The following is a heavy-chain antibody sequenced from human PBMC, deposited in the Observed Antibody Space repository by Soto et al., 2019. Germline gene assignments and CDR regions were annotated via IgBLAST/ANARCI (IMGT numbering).Heavy chain of an antibody. J-gene: IGHJ6*02. CDR2: IKQDGSEK. CDR1: GFTFSSYW. V-gene: IGHV3-7*05. D-gene: IGHD2-2*01. CDR3: ARDRRVGYCSSTSCFQYYYGMDV. Sequence: GGALRLSCAASGFTFSSYWMSWGRQAPGKGLEWVANIKQDGSEKYYVDSVKGRFTISRDNAKNSLYLQMNSLRAEDTAVYYCARDRRVGYCSSTSCFQYYYGMDVWGQGTTVTVSS.